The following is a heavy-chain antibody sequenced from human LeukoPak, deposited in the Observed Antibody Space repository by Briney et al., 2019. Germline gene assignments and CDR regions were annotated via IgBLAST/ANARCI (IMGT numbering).Heavy chain of an antibody. CDR2: INPNSGGT. Sequence: GASVKVSCKASGCTFTGYYMHWVRQAPGQGLEWMGWINPNSGGTNYAQKFQGRVTMTRDTSISTAYMELSRLRSDDTAVYYCASLDCTNGVCLDYFDYWGQGTLVTVSS. CDR1: GCTFTGYY. J-gene: IGHJ4*02. D-gene: IGHD2-8*01. CDR3: ASLDCTNGVCLDYFDY. V-gene: IGHV1-2*02.